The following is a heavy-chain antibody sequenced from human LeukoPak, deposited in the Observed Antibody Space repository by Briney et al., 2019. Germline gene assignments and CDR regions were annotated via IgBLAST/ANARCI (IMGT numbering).Heavy chain of an antibody. Sequence: GGSLRLSCAASGFHFSNYGMHWVRQAPGRGLEWVALISYDGSNKYYTDSVKGRFTVSRDISKHTLYLQMNSLRPEDTAFYYCARDGRGRGVLDFWGQGTLVSVSS. CDR3: ARDGRGRGVLDF. D-gene: IGHD3-10*01. J-gene: IGHJ4*02. CDR1: GFHFSNYG. V-gene: IGHV3-30*03. CDR2: ISYDGSNK.